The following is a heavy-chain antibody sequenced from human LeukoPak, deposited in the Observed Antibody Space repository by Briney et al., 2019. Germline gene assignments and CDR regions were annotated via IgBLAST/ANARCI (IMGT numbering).Heavy chain of an antibody. CDR3: ARGYCSSTSCSGYYFDY. CDR2: INHSGST. D-gene: IGHD2-2*01. J-gene: IGHJ4*02. Sequence: SETLSLTCAVYGGSFSGYYWSWIRQPPGKGLEWIGEINHSGSTNYNPSLKSRVTISVDKSKNQFSLKLSSVTAADTAVYYCARGYCSSTSCSGYYFDYWGQGTLVTVSS. CDR1: GGSFSGYY. V-gene: IGHV4-34*01.